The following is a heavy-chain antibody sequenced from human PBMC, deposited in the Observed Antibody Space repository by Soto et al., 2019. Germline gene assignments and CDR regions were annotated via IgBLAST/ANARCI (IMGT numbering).Heavy chain of an antibody. CDR1: GFTFSSYS. J-gene: IGHJ4*02. CDR3: AKGYCSGGSCYRALLDY. CDR2: IRGSGGIT. V-gene: IGHV3-23*01. D-gene: IGHD2-15*01. Sequence: EVQLLESGGGLVQPGGSLRLSCAASGFTFSSYSMSWVRQAPGKGLEWGSSIRGSGGITYYADSVKGRFTISRDNSKNTLYLQMDRLRAEYTAVYYCAKGYCSGGSCYRALLDYWGQGTLVTVSS.